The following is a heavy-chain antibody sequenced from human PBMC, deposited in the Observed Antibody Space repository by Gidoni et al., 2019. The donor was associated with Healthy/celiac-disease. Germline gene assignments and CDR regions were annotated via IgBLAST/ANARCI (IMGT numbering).Heavy chain of an antibody. CDR2: IYWDDDK. D-gene: IGHD3-22*01. CDR1: GFSLSTSGVG. Sequence: QITLKESGPTLVKPTQTITLTCPFSGFSLSTSGVGVGWIRQPPGKALEWLAPIYWDDDKRYSPSLKSRLTITNDTSKNQVVLTMTNMDPVDTATYYCALTTYYYDSSGYYPMGYFQHWGQGTLVTVSS. V-gene: IGHV2-5*02. CDR3: ALTTYYYDSSGYYPMGYFQH. J-gene: IGHJ1*01.